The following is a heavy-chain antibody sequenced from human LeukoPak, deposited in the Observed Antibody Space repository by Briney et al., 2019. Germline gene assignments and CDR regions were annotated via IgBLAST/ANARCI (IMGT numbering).Heavy chain of an antibody. V-gene: IGHV1-46*01. D-gene: IGHD1-26*01. CDR1: GYTFTNYY. J-gene: IGHJ4*02. CDR2: INPSGGST. Sequence: ASVKVSCQASGYTFTNYYMHWVRQTPGQGLDWMGIINPSGGSTSYAQKFQGRVTMTRDTSTSTVYMELSSLRSEDTAVYYCARDGSGSYYSGVYWGQGTLVTVSS. CDR3: ARDGSGSYYSGVY.